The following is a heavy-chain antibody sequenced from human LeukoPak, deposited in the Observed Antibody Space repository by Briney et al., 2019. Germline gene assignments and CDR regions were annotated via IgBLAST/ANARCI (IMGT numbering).Heavy chain of an antibody. CDR2: INPSGGST. CDR3: ARVSLDYEAFDY. V-gene: IGHV1-46*01. D-gene: IGHD4-17*01. CDR1: GYTFTSYY. Sequence: GASVKVSCKASGYTFTSYYMHWVRQAPGQGLERMGIINPSGGSTSYAQKFQGRVTKTRDTSTSTVYMELSSLRSEDTAVYYCARVSLDYEAFDYWGQGTLVTVSS. J-gene: IGHJ4*02.